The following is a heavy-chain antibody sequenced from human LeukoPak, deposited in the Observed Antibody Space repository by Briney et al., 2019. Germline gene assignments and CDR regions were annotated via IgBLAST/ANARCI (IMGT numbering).Heavy chain of an antibody. J-gene: IGHJ4*02. V-gene: IGHV7-4-1*02. CDR1: GYTFTSYA. CDR3: ARGVGHSSGWYVYGRY. D-gene: IGHD6-19*01. Sequence: ASVNVSCKASGYTFTSYAMNWVRQAPGQGLEWMGWINTNTGNPTYAQGFTGRFVFSFDTSVSTAYLQISSLKAEDTAVYYCARGVGHSSGWYVYGRYWGQGTLVTVSS. CDR2: INTNTGNP.